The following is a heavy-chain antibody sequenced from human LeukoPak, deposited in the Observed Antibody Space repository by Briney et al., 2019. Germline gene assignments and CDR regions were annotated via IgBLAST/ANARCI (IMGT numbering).Heavy chain of an antibody. V-gene: IGHV1-69*13. Sequence: ASVKVSCKASGGTFSSYAISWVQQAPGQGLEWMGGIIPIFGTANYAQKFQGRVTITADESTSTAYMELSSLRSEDTAVYYCARVARFLEWLLPSLNYGMDVWGQGTTVTVSS. CDR3: ARVARFLEWLLPSLNYGMDV. J-gene: IGHJ6*02. CDR2: IIPIFGTA. D-gene: IGHD3-3*01. CDR1: GGTFSSYA.